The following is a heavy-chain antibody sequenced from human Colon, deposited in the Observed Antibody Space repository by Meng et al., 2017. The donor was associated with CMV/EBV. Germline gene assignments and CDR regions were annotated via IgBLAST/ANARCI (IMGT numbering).Heavy chain of an antibody. D-gene: IGHD2-2*01. V-gene: IGHV4-59*01. CDR1: GGSISSYY. Sequence: SETLSLTCTVSGGSISSYYWSWIRQAPGKGLEWIGYIFYSGSTNYNPSLKSRVTISLDTSKNQFSLKLSSVTAADTAVYYCARAAGYCSSTSCYQSGMDVWGQGTTVTV. CDR3: ARAAGYCSSTSCYQSGMDV. CDR2: IFYSGST. J-gene: IGHJ6*02.